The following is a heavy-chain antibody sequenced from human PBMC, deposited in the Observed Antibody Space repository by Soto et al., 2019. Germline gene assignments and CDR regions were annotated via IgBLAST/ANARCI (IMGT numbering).Heavy chain of an antibody. V-gene: IGHV1-18*04. D-gene: IGHD2-21*02. CDR2: ISAYNGNT. J-gene: IGHJ5*02. Sequence: ASVNVSCKSSGYTFTSYCISWVRQAPGQGLEWMGWISAYNGNTNYAQKLQGRVTMTTDTSTSTAYMELRSLRSDDTAVYYCARYPIVVVTAILSPWGQGTLVTVSS. CDR3: ARYPIVVVTAILSP. CDR1: GYTFTSYC.